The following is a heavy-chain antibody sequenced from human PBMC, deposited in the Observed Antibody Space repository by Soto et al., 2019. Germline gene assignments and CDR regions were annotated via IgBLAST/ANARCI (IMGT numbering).Heavy chain of an antibody. CDR2: VSGYNGQT. CDR1: AYTFSSYG. D-gene: IGHD5-18*01. J-gene: IGHJ6*02. CDR3: ARDGRKQLWVEVLNAMDV. Sequence: VQLVQSGPEVKKPGASVKVSCKASAYTFSSYGISCVRQAPGQGLEWMGWVSGYNGQTNYAQKFRGRVTITTDKSTGTAYMEVRSLRSDDTAIYYCARDGRKQLWVEVLNAMDVWGQGTTVTVSS. V-gene: IGHV1-18*04.